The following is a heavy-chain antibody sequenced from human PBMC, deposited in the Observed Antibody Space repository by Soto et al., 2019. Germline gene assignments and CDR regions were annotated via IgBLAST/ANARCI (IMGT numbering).Heavy chain of an antibody. V-gene: IGHV3-11*01. CDR2: ISGSGSTI. CDR1: GFTFSDYY. Sequence: QVQLVESGGGLVKPGGSLRLSCAASGFTFSDYYMNWIRQAPGKGLEWVSYISGSGSTIYYADSVEGRFTISRDNAKNSLYMQMNSLRAEDTAVYYCAGVPYGDPFLGMDAWGKGTTVTVSS. J-gene: IGHJ6*03. D-gene: IGHD4-17*01. CDR3: AGVPYGDPFLGMDA.